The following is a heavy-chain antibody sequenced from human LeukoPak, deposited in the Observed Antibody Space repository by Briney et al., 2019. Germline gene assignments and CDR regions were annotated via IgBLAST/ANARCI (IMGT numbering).Heavy chain of an antibody. Sequence: SGTLSLTCAVSGGSISSSNWWSWVRQPPGKGLEWIGSIYYSGNPDYNPSLKSRVTMSVDTSRNQFSLKVNSVTAADTAVYYCARDEVGAIDYWGQGTLVTVSS. CDR1: GGSISSSNW. CDR3: ARDEVGAIDY. J-gene: IGHJ4*02. D-gene: IGHD1-26*01. CDR2: IYYSGNP. V-gene: IGHV4-4*02.